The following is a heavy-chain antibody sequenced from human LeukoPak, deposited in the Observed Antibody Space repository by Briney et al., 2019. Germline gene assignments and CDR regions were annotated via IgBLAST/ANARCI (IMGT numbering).Heavy chain of an antibody. CDR1: GFTFSTYW. Sequence: GGSLRLSCAASGFTFSTYWMTWVRQAPGKGLEWVANIKEDGSEKYYVDSVKGRFTVSRDNAKNSLFLQMNSLRAEDAAVYFCARSPWKQLSSYYFDYWGQGTLVTVSP. CDR3: ARSPWKQLSSYYFDY. V-gene: IGHV3-7*01. J-gene: IGHJ4*02. D-gene: IGHD5-18*01. CDR2: IKEDGSEK.